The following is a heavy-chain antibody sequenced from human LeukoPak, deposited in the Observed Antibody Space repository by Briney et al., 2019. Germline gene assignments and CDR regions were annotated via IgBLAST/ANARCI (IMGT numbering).Heavy chain of an antibody. CDR2: IGGSGGNV. J-gene: IGHJ4*02. CDR3: ASQRFDY. CDR1: GFTFTTYA. V-gene: IGHV3-23*01. Sequence: PGGSLRLSCAASGFTFTTYAMSWVRQTPGKGLQWVSTIGGSGGNVYYADSVKGRFTISRDNSKGTLFLQMNSLGAEDTAVYYCASQRFDYWGQGTLVTVSS.